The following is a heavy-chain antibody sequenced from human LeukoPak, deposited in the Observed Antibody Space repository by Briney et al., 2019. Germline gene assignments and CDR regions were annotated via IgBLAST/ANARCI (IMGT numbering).Heavy chain of an antibody. J-gene: IGHJ5*02. Sequence: ASVKVSRKASGYTFTSYGITWVRQAPGQGLEWMGWISTYNGNTNYAQKLQGRVTMTTDTSTTTAYMELRSLRSDDTAVYYCARDPVTYHYDSTGYPSANWFDPWGQGTLVTVSS. CDR3: ARDPVTYHYDSTGYPSANWFDP. V-gene: IGHV1-18*01. CDR1: GYTFTSYG. CDR2: ISTYNGNT. D-gene: IGHD3-22*01.